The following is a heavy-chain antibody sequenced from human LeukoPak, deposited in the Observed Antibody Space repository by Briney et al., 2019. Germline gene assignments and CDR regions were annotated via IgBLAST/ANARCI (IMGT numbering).Heavy chain of an antibody. CDR3: AREGLAAAGTYFDS. J-gene: IGHJ4*02. Sequence: SVKVSCKASGGTFSSYAISWVRQAPGQGLEWMGGIIPIFGTANYAQKFQGRVTITTDESTSTAYMELSSLRSEDTAVYYCAREGLAAAGTYFDSWGQGTLVTVSS. V-gene: IGHV1-69*05. D-gene: IGHD6-13*01. CDR2: IIPIFGTA. CDR1: GGTFSSYA.